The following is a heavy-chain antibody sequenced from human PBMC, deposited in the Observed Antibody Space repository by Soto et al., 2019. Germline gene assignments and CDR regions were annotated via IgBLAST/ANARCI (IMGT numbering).Heavy chain of an antibody. CDR1: GYNFAGYW. J-gene: IGHJ4*02. D-gene: IGHD3-3*01. CDR2: IYPSDSDT. CDR3: ARGGVSTRTFDY. Sequence: GESLKISCKGSGYNFAGYWIAWVRQMPGKGLELVGIIYPSDSDTRYRPSFQGQVTISADKSISSAYLQWSSLRASDTAMYYCARGGVSTRTFDYWGQGTPVTVSS. V-gene: IGHV5-51*01.